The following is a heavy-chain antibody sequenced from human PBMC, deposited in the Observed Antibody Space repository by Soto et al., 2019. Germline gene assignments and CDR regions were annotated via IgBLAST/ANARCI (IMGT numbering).Heavy chain of an antibody. V-gene: IGHV3-23*01. D-gene: IGHD3-22*01. CDR2: ISGSGGST. CDR3: AKAYYDSSGYSHDY. CDR1: GCTFSSYS. J-gene: IGHJ4*02. Sequence: PGGSLILSWAASGCTFSSYSVNWVRRAPGKGLEWVSAISGSGGSTYYADSVKGRFTISRDNSKNTLYLQMNSLRAEGTAVYYCAKAYYDSSGYSHDYWGQGTLVTVSS.